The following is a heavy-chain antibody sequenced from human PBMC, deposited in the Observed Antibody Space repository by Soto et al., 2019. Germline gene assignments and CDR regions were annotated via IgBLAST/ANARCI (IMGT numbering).Heavy chain of an antibody. Sequence: ASVKVSCTASGYTFTSYYMHWVRQAPGQGLEWMGIINPSGGSTSYAQKFQGRVTMTRDTSTSTVYMELSSLRSEDTAVYYCAISGSYDRSDYWGQGTLVTVSS. V-gene: IGHV1-46*01. D-gene: IGHD1-26*01. J-gene: IGHJ4*02. CDR3: AISGSYDRSDY. CDR1: GYTFTSYY. CDR2: INPSGGST.